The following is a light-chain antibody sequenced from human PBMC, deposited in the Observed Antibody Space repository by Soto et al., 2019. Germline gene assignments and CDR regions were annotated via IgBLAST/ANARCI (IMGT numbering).Light chain of an antibody. J-gene: IGLJ3*02. CDR2: RNN. Sequence: QSVLTQPTSASGTPGQRVTISCSGSSSNIGSNYVYWYQQLPGTAPKLLIYRNNQRPSGVPDRFSGSKSGTSASLAISGLRSEDEADYYCAAWDDSLSGVFGGGTKLTV. CDR1: SSNIGSNY. V-gene: IGLV1-47*01. CDR3: AAWDDSLSGV.